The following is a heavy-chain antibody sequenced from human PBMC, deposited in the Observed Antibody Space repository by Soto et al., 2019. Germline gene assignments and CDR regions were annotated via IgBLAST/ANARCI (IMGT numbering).Heavy chain of an antibody. V-gene: IGHV3-33*01. D-gene: IGHD6-19*01. J-gene: IGHJ5*02. CDR3: ARERKYSSGWDNWFDP. Sequence: QVQLVESGGGVVQPGRSLRLSCAASGFTFSSYGMHWVRQAPGKGLEWVAVIWYDGSNKYYADSVKGRFTISRDNSKNTLYLQMNSLRAEDTAVYYCARERKYSSGWDNWFDPWGQGTLVTVSS. CDR1: GFTFSSYG. CDR2: IWYDGSNK.